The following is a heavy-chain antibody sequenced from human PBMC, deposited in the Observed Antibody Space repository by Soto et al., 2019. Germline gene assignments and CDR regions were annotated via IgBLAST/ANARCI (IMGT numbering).Heavy chain of an antibody. V-gene: IGHV3-30*18. CDR1: GFTFSSYG. CDR2: ISYDGSNK. D-gene: IGHD3-3*01. J-gene: IGHJ4*02. CDR3: AKTKYPFYDFWSGYLDY. Sequence: PGGSLRLSCAASGFTFSSYGMHWVRQAPGKGLEWVAVISYDGSNKYYADSVKGRFTISRDNPKNTLYLQMNSLRAEDTAVYYCAKTKYPFYDFWSGYLDYWGQGTLVTVSS.